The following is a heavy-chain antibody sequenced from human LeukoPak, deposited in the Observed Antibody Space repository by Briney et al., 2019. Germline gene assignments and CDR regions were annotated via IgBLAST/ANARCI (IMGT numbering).Heavy chain of an antibody. J-gene: IGHJ3*02. CDR1: GGTFSSYA. Sequence: ASVKVSCKASGGTFSSYAIRWVRQAPGHGLEWMGRIIPILSIANYAQKFQGRVTITADKSTSTAYLELSSRRAEDTAVYCCATVRTHIVVVRFAFDIWGQGTMVTVSS. V-gene: IGHV1-69*04. CDR3: ATVRTHIVVVRFAFDI. D-gene: IGHD2-2*01. CDR2: IIPILSIA.